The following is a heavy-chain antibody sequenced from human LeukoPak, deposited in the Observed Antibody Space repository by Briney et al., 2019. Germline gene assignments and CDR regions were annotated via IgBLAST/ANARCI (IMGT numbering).Heavy chain of an antibody. CDR1: GFTFRSYG. CDR3: VKPGSLLSTARNWFDP. J-gene: IGHJ5*02. Sequence: GGSLRLSCAASGFTFRSYGMHWVRQAPGKGLEWVAVISYDGSNKYYADSVKGRFTISRDNSKNTLYLQMNSLRAEDTAVYYCVKPGSLLSTARNWFDPWGQGTLVTVSS. CDR2: ISYDGSNK. D-gene: IGHD5/OR15-5a*01. V-gene: IGHV3-30*18.